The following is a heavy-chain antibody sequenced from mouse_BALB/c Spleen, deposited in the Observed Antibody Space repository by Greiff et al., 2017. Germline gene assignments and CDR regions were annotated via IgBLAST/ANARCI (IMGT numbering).Heavy chain of an antibody. J-gene: IGHJ2*01. CDR1: GYTFTDYA. CDR3: ARSEVTTNYFDY. D-gene: IGHD2-2*01. Sequence: QVHVKQSGAELVRPGVSVKISCKGSGYTFTDYAMHWVKQSHAKSLEWIGVISTYYGDASYNQKFKGKATMTVDKSSSTAYMELARLTSEDSAIYYCARSEVTTNYFDYWGQGTTLTVSS. V-gene: IGHV1S137*01. CDR2: ISTYYGDA.